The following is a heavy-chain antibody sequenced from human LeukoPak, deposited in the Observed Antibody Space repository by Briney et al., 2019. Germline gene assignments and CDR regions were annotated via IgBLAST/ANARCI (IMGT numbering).Heavy chain of an antibody. CDR3: ARAGFRGSY. V-gene: IGHV4-39*07. J-gene: IGHJ4*02. D-gene: IGHD1-14*01. Sequence: SETLSLTCTVSGGSISDIINYCGWIRQPPGKGLEWIGSIYYSGSTSYNPSLKSRVTISVDTSKNQFSLKLSSVTAADTAVYYCARAGFRGSYRGQGTLVTVSS. CDR2: IYYSGST. CDR1: GGSISDIINY.